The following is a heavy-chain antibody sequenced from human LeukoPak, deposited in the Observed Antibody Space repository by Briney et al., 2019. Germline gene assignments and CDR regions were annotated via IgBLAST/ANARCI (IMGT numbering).Heavy chain of an antibody. CDR1: GYTFTSYY. CDR2: INPSGGST. V-gene: IGHV1-46*01. J-gene: IGHJ4*02. D-gene: IGHD3-9*01. Sequence: ASVKVSCKASGYTFTSYYMHWVRQAPGQGLEWMGIINPSGGSTSYAQKLQGRVTMTTDTSTSTAYMELRSLRSDDTAVYYCARTPDILTDPLDYWGQGTLVTVSS. CDR3: ARTPDILTDPLDY.